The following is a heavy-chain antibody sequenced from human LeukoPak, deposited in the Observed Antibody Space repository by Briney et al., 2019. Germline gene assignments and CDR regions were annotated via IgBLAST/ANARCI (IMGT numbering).Heavy chain of an antibody. CDR2: IYTGGIT. J-gene: IGHJ4*02. CDR3: ARDHAPAGGGLAN. Sequence: GGSLRLSCAASGLTVSSNHMAWVRQAPGKGLEWVSVIYTGGITYYADSVQGRFTISRDNSKNTLYLQMNSLRVEDTALYYCARDHAPAGGGLANWGQGTQVTVSS. V-gene: IGHV3-53*01. D-gene: IGHD6-13*01. CDR1: GLTVSSNH.